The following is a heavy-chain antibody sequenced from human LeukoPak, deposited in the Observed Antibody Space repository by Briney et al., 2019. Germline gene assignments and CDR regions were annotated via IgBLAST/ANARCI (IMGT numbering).Heavy chain of an antibody. D-gene: IGHD3-10*01. CDR1: GFTFTSYG. CDR3: TSPTSLGF. Sequence: PGGSLRLSCAASGFTFTSYGMHWVRQAPGKGLEWVAFVWYDQVNKYYADSVKGRFTISRDNSKNTLYLQMNSLRPDDTAVYYCTSPTSLGFWGQGTLVTVSS. J-gene: IGHJ4*02. V-gene: IGHV3-30*02. CDR2: VWYDQVNK.